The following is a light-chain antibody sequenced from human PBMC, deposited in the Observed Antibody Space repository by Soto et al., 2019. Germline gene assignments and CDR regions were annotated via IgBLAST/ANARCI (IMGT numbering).Light chain of an antibody. J-gene: IGKJ5*01. V-gene: IGKV3-11*01. CDR1: QFIDRY. Sequence: ESVLTQSPSTLSLSPGGRSNLPCRASQFIDRYLAWYRQIPGQAPRLLIYDASNRATGIPDRFSGGGSGTDFTLTISSLEPEDFAVYYCQQRSNLPPTFGQGTRWRL. CDR3: QQRSNLPPT. CDR2: DAS.